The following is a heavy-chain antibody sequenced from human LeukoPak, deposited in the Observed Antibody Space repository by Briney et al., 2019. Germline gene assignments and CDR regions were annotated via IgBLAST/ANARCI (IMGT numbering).Heavy chain of an antibody. CDR1: TYTFTNYD. V-gene: IGHV1-8*01. D-gene: IGHD2-21*01. CDR3: ARGGPKCGGDCFDY. J-gene: IGHJ4*02. Sequence: EASVKVSCKASTYTFTNYDINWLRQATGQRLEWMGWMNPYNGNTGYAQKFQGRVTMTRNTSTNTAYMELSSLRSEDTAVYFCARGGPKCGGDCFDYWGQGTLVTVSS. CDR2: MNPYNGNT.